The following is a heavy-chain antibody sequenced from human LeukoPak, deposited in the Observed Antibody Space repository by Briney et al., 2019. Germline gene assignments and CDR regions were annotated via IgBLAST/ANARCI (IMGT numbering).Heavy chain of an antibody. CDR2: ISGSGGST. CDR1: GFTFSSYA. CDR3: AKDYCSGGSCYYFDY. D-gene: IGHD2-15*01. V-gene: IGHV3-23*01. Sequence: GGSLRLSCAASGFTFSSYAMSWVRQAPGKGLEWVSAISGSGGSTYYADSVKGRFTISRDNSKNTLYLQMNSLRAEDTAVCYCAKDYCSGGSCYYFDYWGQGTLVTVSS. J-gene: IGHJ4*02.